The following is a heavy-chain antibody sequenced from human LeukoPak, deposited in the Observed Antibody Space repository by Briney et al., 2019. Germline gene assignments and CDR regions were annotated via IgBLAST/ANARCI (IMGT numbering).Heavy chain of an antibody. Sequence: GGSLRLSCAASGFTFSSYAMSWVRQAPGKGLEWVSAISGSGGSTYYADSVKGRFTISRDNSKNTLYLQMNSLRAEDTAVYYCARDSSGYGSRLQHWGQGTLVTVSS. D-gene: IGHD3-10*01. CDR1: GFTFSSYA. J-gene: IGHJ1*01. CDR3: ARDSSGYGSRLQH. CDR2: ISGSGGST. V-gene: IGHV3-23*01.